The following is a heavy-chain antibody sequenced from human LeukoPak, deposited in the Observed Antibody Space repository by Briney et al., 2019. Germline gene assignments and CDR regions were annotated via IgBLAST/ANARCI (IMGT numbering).Heavy chain of an antibody. CDR3: TKRVKYGGTWDHFAD. CDR1: GFTFDNYR. V-gene: IGHV3-23*01. D-gene: IGHD1-26*01. CDR2: VNADGGNT. Sequence: GGSLRFSCAASGFTFDNYRMSWVRQAPGKGLEWVSTVNADGGNTYYADSVKGRFTISRGNSKSTLILQMNSLRVEDTALYYCTKRVKYGGTWDHFADWGQGTLVTVSS. J-gene: IGHJ4*02.